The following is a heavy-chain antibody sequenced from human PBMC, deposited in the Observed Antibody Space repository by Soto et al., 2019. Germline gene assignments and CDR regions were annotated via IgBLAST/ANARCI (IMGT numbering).Heavy chain of an antibody. D-gene: IGHD3-10*01. V-gene: IGHV1-2*04. Sequence: SVKVSFKASGYTFTGYQMHRVRQAPGQGLEWMGWINPNRGGTNYAQKFQGWVTMTRDTSISTAYMELSRLRSDDTAVYCCAMVRGVIGAFDIWGQGTMVTVSS. CDR1: GYTFTGYQ. J-gene: IGHJ3*02. CDR2: INPNRGGT. CDR3: AMVRGVIGAFDI.